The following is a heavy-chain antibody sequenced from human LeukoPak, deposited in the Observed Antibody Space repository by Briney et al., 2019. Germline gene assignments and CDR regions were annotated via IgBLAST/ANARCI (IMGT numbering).Heavy chain of an antibody. J-gene: IGHJ4*02. CDR2: INSDGSST. D-gene: IGHD1-26*01. Sequence: GESLRLSCAASGFTFSSYWMHWVRQAPGKGLVWVSRINSDGSSTSYADSVKGRFTISRDNAKNTLYLQMNSLRAEDTAVYYCARGGSGSYYLQPKGGGYFDYWGQGTLVTVSS. CDR1: GFTFSSYW. V-gene: IGHV3-74*01. CDR3: ARGGSGSYYLQPKGGGYFDY.